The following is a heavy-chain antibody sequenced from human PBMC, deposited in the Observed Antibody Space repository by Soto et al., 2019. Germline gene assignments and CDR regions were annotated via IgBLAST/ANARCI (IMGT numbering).Heavy chain of an antibody. Sequence: SLSCAASGFTFSSYWMHWVRQAPGKGLVWVSRINSDGSSTSYADSVKGRFTISRDNAKNTLYLQMNSLRAEDTAVYYCARGTLGYCSSTSCRGKVAVAGKRVYWGQGTLVTVSS. CDR3: ARGTLGYCSSTSCRGKVAVAGKRVY. CDR2: INSDGSST. D-gene: IGHD2-2*01. V-gene: IGHV3-74*01. CDR1: GFTFSSYW. J-gene: IGHJ4*02.